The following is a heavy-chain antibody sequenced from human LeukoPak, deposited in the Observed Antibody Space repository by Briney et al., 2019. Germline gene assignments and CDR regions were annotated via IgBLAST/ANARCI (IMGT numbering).Heavy chain of an antibody. V-gene: IGHV3-33*01. Sequence: GGSLRLSCAASGFTFSDHGMHWVREDPGKGLGWVAIIWYNGSKKYYAESVKGRFTISRDNSKNTLYLQMSGLRAEDTAVYYCARDPYGSGDGYFDYWGQGTLVTVS. J-gene: IGHJ4*02. D-gene: IGHD3-10*01. CDR2: IWYNGSKK. CDR3: ARDPYGSGDGYFDY. CDR1: GFTFSDHG.